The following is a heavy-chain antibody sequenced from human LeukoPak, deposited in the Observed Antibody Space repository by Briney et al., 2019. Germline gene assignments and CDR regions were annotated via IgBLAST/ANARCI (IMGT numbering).Heavy chain of an antibody. CDR2: ISYDGSNK. CDR1: GFTFSSYG. J-gene: IGHJ4*02. V-gene: IGHV3-30*03. D-gene: IGHD6-13*01. Sequence: GGSLRLSCAASGFTFSSYGMHWVRQAPGKGLEWVAVISYDGSNKYHADSVTGRFTISRDNSKNTLYLQMNSLRAEDTAVYYCARDITGSWSIDYWGQGTLITVSS. CDR3: ARDITGSWSIDY.